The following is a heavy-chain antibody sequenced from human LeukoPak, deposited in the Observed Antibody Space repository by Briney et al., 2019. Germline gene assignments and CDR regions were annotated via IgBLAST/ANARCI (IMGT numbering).Heavy chain of an antibody. CDR1: GGSISSSSYY. V-gene: IGHV4-39*07. Sequence: SETLSLTCTVSGGSISSSSYYWGWIRQPPGKGLEWIGSIYYSGSTYYNPSLKSRVTISVDTSKNQFSLKLSSVTAADTAVYYCARVVAGYKSLYYYYYYMDVWGKGTTVTVSS. CDR2: IYYSGST. J-gene: IGHJ6*03. D-gene: IGHD3-9*01. CDR3: ARVVAGYKSLYYYYYYMDV.